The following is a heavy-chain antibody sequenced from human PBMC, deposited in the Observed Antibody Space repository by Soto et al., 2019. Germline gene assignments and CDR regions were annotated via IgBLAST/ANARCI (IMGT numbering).Heavy chain of an antibody. V-gene: IGHV5-51*01. Sequence: GESLKISCKGSGYSFTSYWIGWVRQMPGKGLEWMGIIYPGDSDTRYSPSFQGQVTISADKSISTAYLQWSSLKASDTAMYYCASLPYSYGFAYYYYMDVWGKGTTVTVSS. D-gene: IGHD5-18*01. CDR1: GYSFTSYW. CDR3: ASLPYSYGFAYYYYMDV. J-gene: IGHJ6*03. CDR2: IYPGDSDT.